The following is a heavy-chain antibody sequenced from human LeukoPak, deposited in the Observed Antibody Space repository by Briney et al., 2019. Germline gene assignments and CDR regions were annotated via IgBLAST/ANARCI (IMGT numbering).Heavy chain of an antibody. D-gene: IGHD3-22*01. Sequence: GGSLRLSCAASGFTFSNAWMSWVRQAPGKGLEWVGRIKSKTDGRTTDYAAPVKGRFTISRDDSKNTLYLQMNSLKTEDTAVYYCTTFIILAGYYRIDYWGQGTLVTVSS. J-gene: IGHJ4*02. V-gene: IGHV3-15*01. CDR2: IKSKTDGRTT. CDR1: GFTFSNAW. CDR3: TTFIILAGYYRIDY.